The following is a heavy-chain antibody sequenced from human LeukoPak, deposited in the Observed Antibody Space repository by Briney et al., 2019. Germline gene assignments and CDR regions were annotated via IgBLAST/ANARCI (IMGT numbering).Heavy chain of an antibody. Sequence: GGSLRLSCVASGFTFSTFAMYWLRQAPGKGLEWVSAIGADVGHTNYADSVRGRFTISRDNSRNTLYLQMTSLRTDDTATYFCAKSTDYWSYGMDVWGQGTTVTVSS. J-gene: IGHJ6*02. CDR1: GFTFSTFA. D-gene: IGHD2-8*02. CDR3: AKSTDYWSYGMDV. V-gene: IGHV3-23*01. CDR2: IGADVGHT.